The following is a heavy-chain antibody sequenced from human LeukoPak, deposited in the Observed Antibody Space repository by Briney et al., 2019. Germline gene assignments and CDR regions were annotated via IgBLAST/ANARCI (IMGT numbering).Heavy chain of an antibody. CDR1: GFTFSSSA. D-gene: IGHD1-20*01. Sequence: PGGSLRLSCAASGFTFSSSAMSWVRQAPGKGLEWVSTISGSGGSTAYAQQFQGRVTMTRDTSTSTVYMELSSLRSEDTAVYYCARHSLIGTTPFDYWGQGTLVTVSS. V-gene: IGHV3-23*01. J-gene: IGHJ4*02. CDR2: ISGSGGST. CDR3: ARHSLIGTTPFDY.